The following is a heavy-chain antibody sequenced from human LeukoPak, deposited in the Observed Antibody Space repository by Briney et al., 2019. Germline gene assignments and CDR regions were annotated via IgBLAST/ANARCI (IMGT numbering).Heavy chain of an antibody. CDR1: GFSISSVNYY. D-gene: IGHD3-10*01. CDR2: IYYTGST. J-gene: IGHJ6*02. CDR3: ARIRRGGYGSGSYYGDYYYYYGMDV. V-gene: IGHV4-30-4*08. Sequence: PSETLSLTCTVSGFSISSVNYYWSWIRQPPGKGLEWIGYIYYTGSTYYNPSLKSRVTISVDTSENQFSLKLSSVTAADAAVYYCARIRRGGYGSGSYYGDYYYYYGMDVWGQGTMVTVSS.